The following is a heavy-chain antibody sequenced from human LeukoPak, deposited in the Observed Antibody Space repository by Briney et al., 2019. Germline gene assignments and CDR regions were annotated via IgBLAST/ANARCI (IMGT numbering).Heavy chain of an antibody. J-gene: IGHJ4*02. Sequence: PGGSLRLSCAASGFTFSSYAMHWVRQAPGKGLEWVAVISYDGSNKYYADSVKGRFTISRDNSKNTLYLQMNSLRAEDTAVYYCARVRYFDWFPKFDYWGQGTLVTVSS. CDR1: GFTFSSYA. D-gene: IGHD3-9*01. CDR2: ISYDGSNK. CDR3: ARVRYFDWFPKFDY. V-gene: IGHV3-30-3*01.